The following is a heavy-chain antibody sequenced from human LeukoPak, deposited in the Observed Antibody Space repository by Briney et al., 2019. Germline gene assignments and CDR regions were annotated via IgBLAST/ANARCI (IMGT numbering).Heavy chain of an antibody. Sequence: PGGSLRLSCAASGFTFSSYAMSWVRQAPGKGLEWVSGISGSGGSTYYADSVKGRFTISRDNSKNTLYPQMNSLRVEDTAVYYCAKDETMVRGGSRPYWGQGTLVTVSS. V-gene: IGHV3-23*01. CDR1: GFTFSSYA. J-gene: IGHJ4*02. CDR2: ISGSGGST. CDR3: AKDETMVRGGSRPY. D-gene: IGHD3-10*01.